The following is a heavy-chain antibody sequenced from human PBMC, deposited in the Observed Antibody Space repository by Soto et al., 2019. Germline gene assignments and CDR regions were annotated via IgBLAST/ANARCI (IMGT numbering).Heavy chain of an antibody. Sequence: GESLKISCEGTGYSFTNYWIGWVRQMSGKGLEWMGIIYPGDSDTRHSPSFQGQVTISADKSISTAYLQWSSLKASDTAMYYCARPRRDGFNDAFDIWGQGTMVTVSS. D-gene: IGHD5-12*01. V-gene: IGHV5-51*01. J-gene: IGHJ3*02. CDR3: ARPRRDGFNDAFDI. CDR2: IYPGDSDT. CDR1: GYSFTNYW.